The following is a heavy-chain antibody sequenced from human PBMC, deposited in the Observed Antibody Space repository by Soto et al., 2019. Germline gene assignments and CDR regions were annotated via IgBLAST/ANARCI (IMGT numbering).Heavy chain of an antibody. D-gene: IGHD6-13*01. V-gene: IGHV3-23*01. CDR1: GFTFSSYA. CDR2: ISGSAGST. Sequence: GGSLRLSCAASGFTFSSYAMSWVRQAPGKGLEWVSAISGSAGSTYHADSVKGRFTISRDNSKNTLYLQMNSLRAEDTALYYCAKGFSSSWYYFDYWGQGTLVTVSS. J-gene: IGHJ4*02. CDR3: AKGFSSSWYYFDY.